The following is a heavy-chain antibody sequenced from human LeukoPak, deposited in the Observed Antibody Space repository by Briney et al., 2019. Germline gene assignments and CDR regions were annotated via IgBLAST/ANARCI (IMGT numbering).Heavy chain of an antibody. Sequence: GGSLRLSCAASGFTFSSYWMNWVRQAPGKGLEWVANIKQDGSEKYYVDSVEGRFTISRDNAKNSLYLQMNGLRAEDTAVYYCGREGIVGATTGDFWAKEPLVTVS. CDR1: GFTFSSYW. V-gene: IGHV3-7*01. J-gene: IGHJ4*02. D-gene: IGHD1-26*01. CDR2: IKQDGSEK. CDR3: GREGIVGATTGDF.